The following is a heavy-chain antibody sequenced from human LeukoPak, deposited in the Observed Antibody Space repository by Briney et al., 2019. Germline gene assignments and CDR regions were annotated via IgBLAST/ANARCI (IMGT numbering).Heavy chain of an antibody. D-gene: IGHD6-13*01. CDR1: GFTFGSYS. CDR3: ARDRGVAAGVAPVDV. V-gene: IGHV3-21*01. J-gene: IGHJ6*02. Sequence: GGSLRLSCAASGFTFGSYSMNWVRQAPGKGLEWVSSISSSSSYIYYADSVKGRLTISRDNAKNSLYLQMNSLRAEDTAVYYCARDRGVAAGVAPVDVWGQGTTVTVSS. CDR2: ISSSSSYI.